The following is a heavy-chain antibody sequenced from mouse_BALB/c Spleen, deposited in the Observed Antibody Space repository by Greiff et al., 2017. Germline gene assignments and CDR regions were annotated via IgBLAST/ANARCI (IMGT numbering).Heavy chain of an antibody. Sequence: EVKLVESGGGLVQPGGSLKLSCAASGFTFSSYGMSWVRQTPDKRLELVATINSNGGSTYYPDSVKGRFTISRDNAKNTLYLQMSSLKSEDTAMYYCARDRYYGSRYYFDYWGQGTTLTVSS. V-gene: IGHV5-6-3*01. J-gene: IGHJ2*01. CDR3: ARDRYYGSRYYFDY. CDR2: INSNGGST. CDR1: GFTFSSYG. D-gene: IGHD1-1*01.